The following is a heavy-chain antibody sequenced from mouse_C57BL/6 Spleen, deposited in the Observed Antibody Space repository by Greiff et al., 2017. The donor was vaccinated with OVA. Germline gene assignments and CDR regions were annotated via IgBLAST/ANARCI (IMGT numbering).Heavy chain of an antibody. Sequence: VQLKKSGPGLVKPSQSLSLTCSVTGYSITSGYYWNWIRQFPGNKLEWMGYISYDGSNNYNPSLKNRISITRDTSKNQFFLKLNSVTTEDTATYYCAMVTTRYFDVWGTGTTVTVSS. CDR1: GYSITSGYY. V-gene: IGHV3-6*01. J-gene: IGHJ1*03. D-gene: IGHD2-2*01. CDR2: ISYDGSN. CDR3: AMVTTRYFDV.